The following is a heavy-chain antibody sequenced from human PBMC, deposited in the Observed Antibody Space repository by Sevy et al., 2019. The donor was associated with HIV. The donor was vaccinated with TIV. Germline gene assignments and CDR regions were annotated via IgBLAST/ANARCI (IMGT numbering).Heavy chain of an antibody. V-gene: IGHV3-23*01. J-gene: IGHJ4*02. CDR3: GKQANYCGGDCYSIFDY. CDR2: ISGSGGST. D-gene: IGHD2-21*02. Sequence: GGSLRLSCAASGFTFSSYAMSWVRQAPGKGLEWVSAISGSGGSTYYADSVKGRFTISRDNSKNTLYLQMNSLRAEDTAVYYYGKQANYCGGDCYSIFDYWGQGTLVTVSS. CDR1: GFTFSSYA.